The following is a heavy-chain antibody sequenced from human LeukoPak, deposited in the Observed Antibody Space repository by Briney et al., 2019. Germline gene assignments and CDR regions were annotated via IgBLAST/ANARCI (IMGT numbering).Heavy chain of an antibody. J-gene: IGHJ2*01. Sequence: PSETLSLTCTVSGGSISSYYWSWVRQPPGKGLECIGYIYYSGSTNYNPSLKSRVTISVDTSKNQFSLKLSTVTAADTSVYYCARLTPSHSRWWYWYVGLWGRGTLVTVSS. CDR3: ARLTPSHSRWWYWYVGL. D-gene: IGHD6-13*01. V-gene: IGHV4-59*08. CDR2: IYYSGST. CDR1: GGSISSYY.